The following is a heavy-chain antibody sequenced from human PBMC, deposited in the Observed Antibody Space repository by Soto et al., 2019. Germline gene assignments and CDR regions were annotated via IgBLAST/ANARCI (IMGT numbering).Heavy chain of an antibody. CDR2: IYYSGST. D-gene: IGHD5-12*01. CDR3: ARVDGYSGYDYAFDY. Sequence: SETLSLTCTVSGGSISSYYWSWIRQPPGKRLEWIGYIYYSGSTNYNPSLKSRVTISVDTSKNQFSLKLSSVTAADTAVYYCARVDGYSGYDYAFDYWGQGTLVTVSS. V-gene: IGHV4-59*01. CDR1: GGSISSYY. J-gene: IGHJ4*02.